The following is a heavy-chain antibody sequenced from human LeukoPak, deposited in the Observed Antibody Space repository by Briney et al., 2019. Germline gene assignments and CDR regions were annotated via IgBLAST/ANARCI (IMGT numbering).Heavy chain of an antibody. J-gene: IGHJ5*02. CDR1: GFTFSNYA. CDR2: ISGSGGST. CDR3: AKDPGRRNLFDP. V-gene: IGHV3-23*01. Sequence: GGSLRLSCAASGFTFSNYAMSWGRQAPGKGLEWGSAISGSGGSTYYADSVKGRFTISRDNSKNTLYLQMNSLRAEDTAVYYCAKDPGRRNLFDPWGQGTLVTVSS.